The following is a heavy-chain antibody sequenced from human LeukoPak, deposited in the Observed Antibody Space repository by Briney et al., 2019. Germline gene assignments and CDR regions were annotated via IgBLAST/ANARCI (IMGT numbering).Heavy chain of an antibody. CDR3: ARLEWVPTGYSSGWYPDY. D-gene: IGHD6-19*01. CDR1: GFTFSNYG. J-gene: IGHJ4*02. Sequence: GGSLRLSCAASGFTFSNYGMSWVRQAPGKGLEWVSAITASSSSTHDADSVQGRFTISRDNAKNSLYLQMNSLRAEDTAVYYCARLEWVPTGYSSGWYPDYWGQGTLVTVSS. V-gene: IGHV3-21*01. CDR2: ITASSSST.